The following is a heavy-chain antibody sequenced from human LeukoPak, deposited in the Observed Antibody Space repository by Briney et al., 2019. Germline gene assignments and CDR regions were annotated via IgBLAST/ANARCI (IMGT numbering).Heavy chain of an antibody. CDR3: ARHSGSYYIEYYFDY. Sequence: GESLKISCKGSGYSFTSYWIGWVRQMPGKGLEWMGIIYPGDSDTRYSPSFQGQVTISADKSISTAYLQWSSLKASDTAMYYCARHSGSYYIEYYFDYWGQGTLVTVPS. CDR1: GYSFTSYW. V-gene: IGHV5-51*01. J-gene: IGHJ4*02. CDR2: IYPGDSDT. D-gene: IGHD1-26*01.